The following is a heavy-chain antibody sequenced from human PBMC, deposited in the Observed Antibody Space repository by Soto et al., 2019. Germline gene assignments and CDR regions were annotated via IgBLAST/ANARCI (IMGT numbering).Heavy chain of an antibody. CDR1: GFTFSSYG. CDR2: ISYDGSNK. V-gene: IGHV3-30*18. CDR3: AKSLVGSYAAYNYYGMDV. Sequence: QVQLVESGGGVVQPGRSLRLSCAASGFTFSSYGMHWVRQAPGKGLEWVAVISYDGSNKYYADSVKGRFTISRDNSKNTLYLQMNSLRAEDTAVYYCAKSLVGSYAAYNYYGMDVWGQGTTVTVSS. D-gene: IGHD1-26*01. J-gene: IGHJ6*02.